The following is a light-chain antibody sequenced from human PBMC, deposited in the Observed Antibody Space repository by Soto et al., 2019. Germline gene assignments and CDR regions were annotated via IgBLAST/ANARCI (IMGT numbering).Light chain of an antibody. J-gene: IGLJ1*01. V-gene: IGLV1-40*01. CDR3: QSYDTNRRGV. CDR2: ANN. CDR1: SSNIGAGYD. Sequence: QSVLTQPPSVSGAPGQRVTISCTGSSSNIGAGYDVHWYQQFPGTAPKLLIYANNNRRSGVPDPFSASKSGTSASLAITVLQADDEADYYCQSYDTNRRGVFGTGTKLTVL.